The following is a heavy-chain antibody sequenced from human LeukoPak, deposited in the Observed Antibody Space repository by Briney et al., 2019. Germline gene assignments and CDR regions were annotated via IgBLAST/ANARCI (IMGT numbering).Heavy chain of an antibody. Sequence: PSGTLSLTCAVSGGSISSSNWWSWVRQPPGKGLEWIGEIYHSGSTNYNPSLKSRVTISVDKPKNQFSLKLSSVTAADTAVYYCAGHGGLLWFGETGGFDYWGQGTLVTVSS. CDR2: IYHSGST. D-gene: IGHD3-10*01. J-gene: IGHJ4*02. CDR3: AGHGGLLWFGETGGFDY. CDR1: GGSISSSNW. V-gene: IGHV4-4*02.